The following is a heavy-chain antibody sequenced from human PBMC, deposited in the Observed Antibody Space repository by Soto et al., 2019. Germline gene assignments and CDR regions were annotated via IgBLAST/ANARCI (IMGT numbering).Heavy chain of an antibody. CDR1: GYTFTNYY. J-gene: IGHJ4*02. D-gene: IGHD6-13*01. V-gene: IGHV1-46*01. CDR2: INPSGGST. Sequence: ASVKVSCKASGYTFTNYYIHWVRQAPGQGPEWMGIINPSGGSTSYAQSFQGRVTMTRDPSTSTVYMDLSSLRSDDTAVYYCARGRPRTTGYSASWYRGFDYWGQGTLVTVSS. CDR3: ARGRPRTTGYSASWYRGFDY.